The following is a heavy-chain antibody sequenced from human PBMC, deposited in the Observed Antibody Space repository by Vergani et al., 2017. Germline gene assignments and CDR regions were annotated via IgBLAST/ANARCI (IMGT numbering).Heavy chain of an antibody. J-gene: IGHJ6*02. CDR3: ARDGGDTAMVTDYYYYGMDV. Sequence: QVQLVESGGGVVQPGRSLRLSCAASGFTFSSYAMHWVRQAPGKGLEWVAVISYDGSNKYYADSVKGRFTISRDNSKNTLYLQMNSLRAEDTAVYYCARDGGDTAMVTDYYYYGMDVWGQGP. V-gene: IGHV3-30-3*01. D-gene: IGHD5-18*01. CDR2: ISYDGSNK. CDR1: GFTFSSYA.